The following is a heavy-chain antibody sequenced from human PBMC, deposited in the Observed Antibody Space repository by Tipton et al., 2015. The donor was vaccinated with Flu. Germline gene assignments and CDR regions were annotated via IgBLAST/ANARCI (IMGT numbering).Heavy chain of an antibody. CDR3: SISLNS. V-gene: IGHV3-7*01. CDR1: SFTFSSYW. CDR2: INQGGSEK. D-gene: IGHD1-7*01. Sequence: SLRLSCAASSFTFSSYWMDWVRQAPGKGLEWVANINQGGSEKYYVDSVKGRFTISRDNAKNSLYLQLNSLRAEDTGVYYCSISLNSWGRGTLVTVSS. J-gene: IGHJ4*02.